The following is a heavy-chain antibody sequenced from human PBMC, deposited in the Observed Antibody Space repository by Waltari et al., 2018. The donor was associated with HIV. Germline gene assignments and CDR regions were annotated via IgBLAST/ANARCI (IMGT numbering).Heavy chain of an antibody. D-gene: IGHD6-19*01. Sequence: QEELVQSGAEVKKPGASVRISCYPSLTTFDNYVIYWLLQAPGQSLQLLGWIHPHSDVPRYSPDFEDRVTITRDPSLNVIYMEISSLTSEDTAVYFCTSGPENGWFVDWGQGTLVSVS. V-gene: IGHV1-8*01. CDR3: TSGPENGWFVD. J-gene: IGHJ4*02. CDR1: LTTFDNYV. CDR2: IHPHSDVP.